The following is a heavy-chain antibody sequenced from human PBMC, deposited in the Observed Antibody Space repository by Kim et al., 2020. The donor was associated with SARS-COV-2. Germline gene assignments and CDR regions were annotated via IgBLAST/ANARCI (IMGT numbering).Heavy chain of an antibody. D-gene: IGHD6-13*01. CDR3: TGEVGSSSVDVTIDYYFYAMVV. V-gene: IGHV3-30-3*01. Sequence: GGSLRLSCAASRFTFSNYAMHWVRQAPGKGLEWVAVISFDGSNTYYADSVKGRFTTSRDNSKNTLYLQMNSLRGEDTAVYHCTGEVGSSSVDVTIDYYFYAMVVWGQGTTVTVSS. CDR1: RFTFSNYA. J-gene: IGHJ6*02. CDR2: ISFDGSNT.